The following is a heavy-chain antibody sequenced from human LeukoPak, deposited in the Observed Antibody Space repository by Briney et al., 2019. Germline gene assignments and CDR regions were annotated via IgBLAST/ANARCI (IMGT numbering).Heavy chain of an antibody. D-gene: IGHD3-3*01. CDR1: GGSISSSSYY. CDR3: ARSHDDFWSGYYFDY. J-gene: IGHJ4*02. V-gene: IGHV4-61*02. CDR2: IYTSGST. Sequence: SETLSLTCTVSGGSISSSSYYWSWIRRPAGKGLEWIGRIYTSGSTNYNPSLKGRVTISVDTSKNQFSLKLSSVTAADTAVYYCARSHDDFWSGYYFDYWGQGTLVTVSS.